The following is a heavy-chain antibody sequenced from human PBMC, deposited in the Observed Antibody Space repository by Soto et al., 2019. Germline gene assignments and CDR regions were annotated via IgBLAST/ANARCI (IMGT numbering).Heavy chain of an antibody. J-gene: IGHJ4*02. CDR3: ARDPIPVPMYYFDY. CDR1: GFTFSNYS. CDR2: ISSDSSYI. D-gene: IGHD6-19*01. V-gene: IGHV3-21*01. Sequence: GGSLRLSCTASGFTFSNYSMNWVRQAPGKGLEWVSSISSDSSYIYYADSVKGRFTSSRDNAKNSLSLQMNSLRAEDTAVYFCARDPIPVPMYYFDYWGQGSLVTVSS.